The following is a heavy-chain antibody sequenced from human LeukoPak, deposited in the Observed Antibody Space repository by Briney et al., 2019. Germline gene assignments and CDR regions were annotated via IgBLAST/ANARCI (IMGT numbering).Heavy chain of an antibody. V-gene: IGHV4-59*08. CDR3: ARLTRLSTSPDRYYLDY. Sequence: SETLSLTCTVSGHSFSSYYWSWIRQPPGEGLEWIGYLYHSGGTNYIPSLKGRVTISIDTSKNQFSLKLSSVTAADSAVYYCARLTRLSTSPDRYYLDYCGQGALVTASS. D-gene: IGHD6-6*01. CDR2: LYHSGGT. CDR1: GHSFSSYY. J-gene: IGHJ4*02.